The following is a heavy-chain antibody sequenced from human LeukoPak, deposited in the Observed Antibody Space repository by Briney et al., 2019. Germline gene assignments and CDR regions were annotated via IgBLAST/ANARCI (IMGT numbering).Heavy chain of an antibody. Sequence: ASVKVSCKASGYTFTSYGISWVRQVPGQGLEWMGWISAYNGNTNYAQKLQGRVTMTTDTSTSTAYMELRSLRSDDTAVYYCARGRYCSSTSCYTEFDYWGQGTLVTVSS. CDR2: ISAYNGNT. CDR1: GYTFTSYG. D-gene: IGHD2-2*02. V-gene: IGHV1-18*01. CDR3: ARGRYCSSTSCYTEFDY. J-gene: IGHJ4*02.